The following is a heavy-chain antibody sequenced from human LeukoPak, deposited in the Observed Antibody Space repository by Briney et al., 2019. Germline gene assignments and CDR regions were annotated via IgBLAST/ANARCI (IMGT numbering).Heavy chain of an antibody. V-gene: IGHV4-59*12. J-gene: IGHJ4*02. D-gene: IGHD2-15*01. CDR3: AWEGGHFDY. CDR2: LYYSGSI. CDR1: GGSISSYY. Sequence: SETLSLTCTVSGGSISSYYWSWIRQPPGKGLEWIGYLYYSGSINYNPSLKSRVTISVDTSKNQFSLKLSSVTAADTAVYYCAWEGGHFDYWGQGTLVTASS.